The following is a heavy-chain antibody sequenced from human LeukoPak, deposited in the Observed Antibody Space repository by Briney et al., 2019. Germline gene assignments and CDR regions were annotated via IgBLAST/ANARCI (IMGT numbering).Heavy chain of an antibody. Sequence: SGPALVKPTQTLTLTCTFSGFSLSTSGMCVSWIRQPPRKALEWLARIDWDDDKYYSTSLETRLTISKDTSKNQVVLTMTNMDPVDTATYYCARIRMVRGENIDYWGQGTLVTVSS. V-gene: IGHV2-70*11. CDR1: GFSLSTSGMC. J-gene: IGHJ4*02. D-gene: IGHD3-10*01. CDR3: ARIRMVRGENIDY. CDR2: IDWDDDK.